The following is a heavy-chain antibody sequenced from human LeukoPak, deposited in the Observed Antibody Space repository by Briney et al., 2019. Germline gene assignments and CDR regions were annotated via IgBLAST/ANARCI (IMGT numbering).Heavy chain of an antibody. D-gene: IGHD7-27*01. J-gene: IGHJ4*02. V-gene: IGHV3-23*01. CDR3: AKDGGLWVSAHWGDS. CDR2: ITTSDGNT. CDR1: GFTFSSYT. Sequence: QTGGSLRLSCAASGFTFSSYTMSWVRQAPGKGLEWVSTITTSDGNTYYADSVKGRFTVSRDNSKNTLLLQMNSLRAEDTAVYYCAKDGGLWVSAHWGDSWGRGTLVTVSS.